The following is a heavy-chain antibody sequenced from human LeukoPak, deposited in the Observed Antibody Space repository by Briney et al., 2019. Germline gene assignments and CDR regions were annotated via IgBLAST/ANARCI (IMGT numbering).Heavy chain of an antibody. CDR3: AREGGFYRPLDY. D-gene: IGHD3-3*01. V-gene: IGHV4-4*02. J-gene: IGHJ4*02. Sequence: PSGTLSLTCGVSGGSVTSTNWWTWVRQPPAKGLEWIGEVHLDGRTNYNPSLKSRLTMSVDLSENHISLKLTSVTAADTAVYYCAREGGFYRPLDYSGQGTLVTVSS. CDR1: GGSVTSTNW. CDR2: VHLDGRT.